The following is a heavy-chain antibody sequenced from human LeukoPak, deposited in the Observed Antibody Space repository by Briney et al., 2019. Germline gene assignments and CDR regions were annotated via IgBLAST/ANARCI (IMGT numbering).Heavy chain of an antibody. V-gene: IGHV4-59*01. CDR2: IYYSGST. D-gene: IGHD3-16*01. CDR1: GGSISGYF. Sequence: SETLSLTCTISGGSISGYFWFWIRQPPGKGLEWIGYIYYSGSTNYNPSLKSRVTISVDTSKNQFSLKLSSVTAADTAVYYCARETSQKGAHYMDVWGKGTTVTISS. J-gene: IGHJ6*03. CDR3: ARETSQKGAHYMDV.